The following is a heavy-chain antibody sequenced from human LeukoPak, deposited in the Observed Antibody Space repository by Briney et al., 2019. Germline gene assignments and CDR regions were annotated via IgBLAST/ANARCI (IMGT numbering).Heavy chain of an antibody. CDR1: GFTFSSYS. CDR3: ARDSGTTGEVKFDP. CDR2: IGSSSSTI. V-gene: IGHV3-48*01. J-gene: IGHJ5*02. D-gene: IGHD3-10*01. Sequence: GGSLRLSCAASGFTFSSYSMNWVRQAPGKGLEWVSYIGSSSSTIYYADSVKGRFTISRDNAKNSLYLQMNSLRAEDTAVYYCARDSGTTGEVKFDPWGQGTLVTVSS.